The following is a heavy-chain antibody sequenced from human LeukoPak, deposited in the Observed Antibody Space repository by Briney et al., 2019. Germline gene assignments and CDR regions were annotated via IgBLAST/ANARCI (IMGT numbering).Heavy chain of an antibody. CDR1: GFTFSSYA. CDR2: ISYDGSNK. V-gene: IGHV3-30*04. CDR3: AKPAEYVWGSYRPGYFDY. Sequence: GGSLRLSCAASGFTFSSYAMHWVRQAPGKGLEWVAVISYDGSNKYYADSVKGRFTISRDNSKNTLYLQMNSLRAEDTAVYYCAKPAEYVWGSYRPGYFDYWGQGTLVTVSS. J-gene: IGHJ4*02. D-gene: IGHD3-16*02.